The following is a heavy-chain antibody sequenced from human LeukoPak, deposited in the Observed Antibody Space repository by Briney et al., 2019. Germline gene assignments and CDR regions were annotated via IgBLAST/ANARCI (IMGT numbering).Heavy chain of an antibody. Sequence: PSETLSLTCTVSGGSISSYYWSWIRQPPGKGLEWIGYIYYSGSTNYNPSLKSRVTISVDTSKNQFSLKLSSVTAADMAVYYCARSMYSSGWGHFDYWGQGTLVTVSS. CDR1: GGSISSYY. D-gene: IGHD6-19*01. V-gene: IGHV4-59*01. CDR3: ARSMYSSGWGHFDY. CDR2: IYYSGST. J-gene: IGHJ4*02.